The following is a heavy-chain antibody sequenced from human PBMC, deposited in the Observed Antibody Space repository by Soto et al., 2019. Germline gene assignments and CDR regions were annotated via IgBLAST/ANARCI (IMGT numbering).Heavy chain of an antibody. CDR3: ASSGPSSGYAGPLDY. Sequence: ASVKVSFKASGGTFSSYAISWVRQAPGQGLEWMGGIIPIFGTANYAQKFQGRVTITADESTSTAYMELSSLRSEDTAVYYCASSGPSSGYAGPLDYWGQGTLVTVSS. J-gene: IGHJ4*02. CDR1: GGTFSSYA. D-gene: IGHD3-22*01. CDR2: IIPIFGTA. V-gene: IGHV1-69*13.